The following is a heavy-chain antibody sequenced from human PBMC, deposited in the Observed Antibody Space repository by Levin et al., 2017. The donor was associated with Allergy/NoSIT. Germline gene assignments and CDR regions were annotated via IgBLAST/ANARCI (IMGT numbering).Heavy chain of an antibody. D-gene: IGHD1-1*01. CDR1: GFSFRSYG. Sequence: GGSLRLSCAASGFSFRSYGMHWVRQAPGKGLEWVALISYDGSNKYYADSVKGRFTISRDKAKNTLYLQMNSLRAEDTAVYYCAKDIAGGSGMDVWGQGTTVTVSS. V-gene: IGHV3-30*18. CDR3: AKDIAGGSGMDV. J-gene: IGHJ6*02. CDR2: ISYDGSNK.